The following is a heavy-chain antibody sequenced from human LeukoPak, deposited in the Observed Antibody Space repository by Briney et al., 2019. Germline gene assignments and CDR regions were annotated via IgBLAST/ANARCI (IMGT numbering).Heavy chain of an antibody. D-gene: IGHD3-9*01. J-gene: IGHJ4*02. CDR1: GVSVSSGGYY. Sequence: SQTLSLTCTVSGVSVSSGGYYWSWIRRHPEKGLESIVHVYYSGSTYYNPSLKSRITILKDSSKNQFTLKLNSVTPTDTAVYFCAGGKYDILTGYFRFDHGGQGTLVTVSS. V-gene: IGHV4-31*03. CDR3: AGGKYDILTGYFRFDH. CDR2: VYYSGST.